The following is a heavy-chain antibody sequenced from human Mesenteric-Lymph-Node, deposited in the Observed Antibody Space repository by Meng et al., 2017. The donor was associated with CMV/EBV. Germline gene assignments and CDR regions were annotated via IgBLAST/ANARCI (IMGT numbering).Heavy chain of an antibody. D-gene: IGHD1-26*01. Sequence: GESLKISCAASGFSFSTYDMSWVRQAPGKGLEWVSVICGKSGTTNYADSMKGLFTISRDNAKNSLYLQMNSLRAEDTAVHYCAREGPVGSFDFDYWGQGTLVTVSS. J-gene: IGHJ4*02. CDR3: AREGPVGSFDFDY. V-gene: IGHV3-23*01. CDR2: ICGKSGTT. CDR1: GFSFSTYD.